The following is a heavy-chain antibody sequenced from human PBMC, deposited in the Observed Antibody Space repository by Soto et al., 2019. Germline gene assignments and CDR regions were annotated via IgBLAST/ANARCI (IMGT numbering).Heavy chain of an antibody. CDR2: ITTGGRFI. CDR3: ARGGSSWPFDL. J-gene: IGHJ4*02. Sequence: RLSCAASGFSFSSYSMNWVRQAPGKGLEWISSITTGGRFIWYADSLKGRFTISRDDAKNSLYLQMNSLTAEDTAVYYCARGGSSWPFDLWGQGTLVTVSS. D-gene: IGHD6-13*01. CDR1: GFSFSSYS. V-gene: IGHV3-21*01.